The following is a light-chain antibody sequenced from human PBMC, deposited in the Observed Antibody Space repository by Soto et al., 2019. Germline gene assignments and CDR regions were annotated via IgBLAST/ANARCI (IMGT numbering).Light chain of an antibody. CDR3: MQALQTPLT. V-gene: IGKV2-28*01. J-gene: IGKJ4*01. CDR1: QSLLHSNVYNY. Sequence: DIVMTQSPLSLPVTPGEPASISCRSSQSLLHSNVYNYLDWYLQKPGQSPQLLIYLGSNRASGVPDRFSGSGSGTDFTLKISRVEAEDVGVYYCMQALQTPLTLGGGTKVEIK. CDR2: LGS.